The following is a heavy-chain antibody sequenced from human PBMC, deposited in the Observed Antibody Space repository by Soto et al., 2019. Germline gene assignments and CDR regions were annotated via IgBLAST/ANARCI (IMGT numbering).Heavy chain of an antibody. D-gene: IGHD3-3*01. CDR2: ISGSGGST. Sequence: GALRLSCASSGFNFSSYAISWVRQAPGKGLEWVSAISGSGGSTYYADSVKGRFTISRDNSKNTLYLQMNSLRAEDTAVYYCAKVPEWLYHPYYMDVWGKGTTVTVSS. CDR1: GFNFSSYA. V-gene: IGHV3-23*01. CDR3: AKVPEWLYHPYYMDV. J-gene: IGHJ6*03.